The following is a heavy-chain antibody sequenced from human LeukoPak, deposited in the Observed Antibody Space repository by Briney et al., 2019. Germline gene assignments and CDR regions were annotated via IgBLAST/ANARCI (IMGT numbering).Heavy chain of an antibody. CDR3: ANFFHGGNSGD. V-gene: IGHV3-23*01. Sequence: GGSLRLSCVASGFMFSDYYMTWIRQAPGKGLEWVPAISGSGGSTYYADSVKGRFTISRDNSKNTLYLQMNSLRAEDTAVYYCANFFHGGNSGDWGQGTLVTVSS. CDR1: GFMFSDYY. CDR2: ISGSGGST. D-gene: IGHD4-23*01. J-gene: IGHJ4*02.